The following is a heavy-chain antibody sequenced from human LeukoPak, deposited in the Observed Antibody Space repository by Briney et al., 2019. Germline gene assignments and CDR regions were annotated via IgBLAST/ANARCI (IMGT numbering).Heavy chain of an antibody. J-gene: IGHJ6*03. CDR3: ARVGNLYYDFWSGPSGNYMDV. CDR1: GFTFSSYW. V-gene: IGHV3-7*01. CDR2: IKQDGRGK. D-gene: IGHD3-3*01. Sequence: GALRLSCAASGFTFSSYWMSWVRQAPGKGLEWGANIKQDGRGKYYVDSVKGRFTISRDNAKNSLYLQMNSLRAEDTAVYYCARVGNLYYDFWSGPSGNYMDVWGKGTTVTVSS.